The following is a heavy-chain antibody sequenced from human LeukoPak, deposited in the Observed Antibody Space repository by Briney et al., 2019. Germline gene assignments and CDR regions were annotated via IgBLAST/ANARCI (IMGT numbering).Heavy chain of an antibody. D-gene: IGHD2-2*01. J-gene: IGHJ5*02. CDR3: ASLGYCSSTSCYPPFDP. CDR1: GGSFSGYY. CDR2: INHSGST. V-gene: IGHV4-34*01. Sequence: SETLSLTCAVYGGSFSGYYWSWIRQPPGKGLEWIGEINHSGSTNYNPSLKSRVTISVDTSENQFSLKLSSVTAADTAVYYCASLGYCSSTSCYPPFDPWGQGTLVTVSS.